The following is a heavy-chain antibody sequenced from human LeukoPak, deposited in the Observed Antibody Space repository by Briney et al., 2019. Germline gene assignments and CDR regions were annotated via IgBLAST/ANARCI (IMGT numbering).Heavy chain of an antibody. CDR2: IWYDGSNK. CDR3: ASNYYDSSGYYVDAFDI. Sequence: TGRSLRLSCAASGFTFSSYGMHWVRQAPGKGLEWVAVIWYDGSNKYYADSVKGRFTISRDNSKNTLYLQMNSLRGEDTAVYYCASNYYDSSGYYVDAFDIWGQGTMVTVSS. V-gene: IGHV3-33*01. D-gene: IGHD3-22*01. CDR1: GFTFSSYG. J-gene: IGHJ3*02.